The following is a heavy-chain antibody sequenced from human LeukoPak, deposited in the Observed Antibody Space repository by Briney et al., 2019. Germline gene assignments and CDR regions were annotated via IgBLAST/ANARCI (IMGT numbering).Heavy chain of an antibody. CDR1: GGSISSYY. CDR3: ARVSSGWYWADY. CDR2: IYYSGST. D-gene: IGHD6-19*01. V-gene: IGHV4-59*01. Sequence: SETLSLTCTVSGGSISSYYWSWSRQPPGKGLEWIGYIYYSGSTNYNPSLKSRVTISVDTSKNQFSLKLSSVTAADTAVYYCARVSSGWYWADYWGQGTLVTVSS. J-gene: IGHJ4*02.